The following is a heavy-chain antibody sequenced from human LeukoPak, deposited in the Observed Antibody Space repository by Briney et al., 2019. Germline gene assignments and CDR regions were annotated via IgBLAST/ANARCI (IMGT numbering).Heavy chain of an antibody. V-gene: IGHV4-59*01. D-gene: IGHD5-24*01. CDR1: GGSISSYS. CDR3: ARDNSVRDEAWWFNP. Sequence: SETLSLTCTVSGGSISSYSWSWIRQPPGKRLEWIGYVYYSGTTNYNPSLRSRVTISVDTSKNQFSLKLNSVTAADTAVYYCARDNSVRDEAWWFNPWGQGTLVTVSS. J-gene: IGHJ5*02. CDR2: VYYSGTT.